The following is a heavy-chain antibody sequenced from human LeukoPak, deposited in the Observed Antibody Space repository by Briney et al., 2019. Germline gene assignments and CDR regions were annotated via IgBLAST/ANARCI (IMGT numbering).Heavy chain of an antibody. V-gene: IGHV3-30*02. CDR2: IRYDGSNK. D-gene: IGHD1/OR15-1a*01. CDR1: GFTFSSYG. J-gene: IGHJ6*03. Sequence: GGSLRLSCAASGFTFSSYGMHWVRQAPGKGLEWVAFIRYDGSNKYYADSVKGRFTISRDNSKNTLYLQMNSLRAEDTAVYYCARTPPVSYYYYYMDVWGKGTTVTVSS. CDR3: ARTPPVSYYYYYMDV.